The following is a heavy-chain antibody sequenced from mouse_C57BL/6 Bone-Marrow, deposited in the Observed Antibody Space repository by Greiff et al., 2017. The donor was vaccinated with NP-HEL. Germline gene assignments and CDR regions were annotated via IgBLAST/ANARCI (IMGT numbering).Heavy chain of an antibody. J-gene: IGHJ2*01. CDR3: ARYYYGSSYNFDY. V-gene: IGHV1-81*01. Sequence: VQLQESGAELARPGASVKLSCKASGYTFTSYGISWVKQRTGQGLEWIGEIYPRSGNTYYNEKFKGKATLTADKSSSTAYMELRSLTSEDSAVYFCARYYYGSSYNFDYWGKGTTLTVSS. D-gene: IGHD1-1*01. CDR2: IYPRSGNT. CDR1: GYTFTSYG.